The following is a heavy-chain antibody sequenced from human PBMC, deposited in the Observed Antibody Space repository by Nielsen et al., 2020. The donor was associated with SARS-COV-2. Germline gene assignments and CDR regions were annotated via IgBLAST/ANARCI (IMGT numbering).Heavy chain of an antibody. CDR1: GGSIIRYY. CDR3: ARDYYGDYLDGFDI. D-gene: IGHD4-17*01. CDR2: ILDSGTT. Sequence: SDTLSLTFTVSGGSIIRYYWSWFRQPPGKGLDWIGYILDSGTTNYSPSLKSRVSISLDTSKNQFSLNLRSVTAADSAVYFCARDYYGDYLDGFDIWGQGTVVAVSS. V-gene: IGHV4-59*01. J-gene: IGHJ3*02.